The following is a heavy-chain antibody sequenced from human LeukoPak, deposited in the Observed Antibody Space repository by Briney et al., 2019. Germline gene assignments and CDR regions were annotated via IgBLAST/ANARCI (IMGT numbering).Heavy chain of an antibody. CDR2: ISGSGGST. D-gene: IGHD3-22*01. V-gene: IGHV3-23*01. CDR3: AKGRNYFDSSVFQH. J-gene: IGHJ1*01. CDR1: GFTFSSYA. Sequence: VGSLRLSCAASGFTFSSYAMSWVRQAPGKGLEWVSSISGSGGSTYYADSVKGRFTISRDNSKNTLNLQVNSLRGEDTAVYYCAKGRNYFDSSVFQHWGQGTLVTVSS.